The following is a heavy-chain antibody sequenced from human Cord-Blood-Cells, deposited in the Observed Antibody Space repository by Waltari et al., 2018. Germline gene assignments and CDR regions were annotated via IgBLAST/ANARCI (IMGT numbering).Heavy chain of an antibody. V-gene: IGHV3-7*01. CDR2: ITQDGSEK. CDR3: ARDGI. Sequence: EVPLVATAGGCVQPGGSLLLSCSGSGPTVSSYWMSWVRQAPGKGLEWEANITQDGSEKYYVDSVKCPFTMSSDNAKNSLYLQMNSLRAEDTAVYYCARDGIWRQGTMVTVSS. J-gene: IGHJ3*02. CDR1: GPTVSSYW.